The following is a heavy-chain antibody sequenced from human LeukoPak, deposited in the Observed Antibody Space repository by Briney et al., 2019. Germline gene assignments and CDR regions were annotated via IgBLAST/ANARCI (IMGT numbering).Heavy chain of an antibody. V-gene: IGHV3-53*01. CDR2: IYSGGST. J-gene: IGHJ4*02. D-gene: IGHD3-22*01. Sequence: PGGSLRLSCAASGFTVSSNYMSWVRQAPGKGLEWVSVIYSGGSTYYADSVKGRFTISRDNSKNTLYLQMNSLRAEDTAVYYCAKRQYYYDSSGYIDYWGQGTLVTVSS. CDR3: AKRQYYYDSSGYIDY. CDR1: GFTVSSNY.